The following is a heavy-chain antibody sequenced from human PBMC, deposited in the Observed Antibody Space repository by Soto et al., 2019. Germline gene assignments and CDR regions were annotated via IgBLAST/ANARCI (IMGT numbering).Heavy chain of an antibody. CDR3: ARDRGYSTFDY. V-gene: IGHV3-7*03. Sequence: GGSLRPSCAASGFTFSADWMSWVRQAPGKGLEWVANMNQDGSEKNFVDSVRGRFTISRDNAKNSLYLQVNSLRAEDTAVYYCARDRGYSTFDYWGQGTLVTVSS. CDR2: MNQDGSEK. J-gene: IGHJ4*02. CDR1: GFTFSADW. D-gene: IGHD3-10*01.